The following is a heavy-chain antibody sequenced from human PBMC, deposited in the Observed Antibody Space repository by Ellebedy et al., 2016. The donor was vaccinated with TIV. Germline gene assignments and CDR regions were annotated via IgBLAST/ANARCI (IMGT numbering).Heavy chain of an antibody. CDR1: GFTFDDYA. CDR2: ISWSCGSI. CDR3: AKDIGADSYGIDY. J-gene: IGHJ4*02. Sequence: PGGSLRLSCAASGFTFDDYAMNWVRQAPGKGLEWVSGISWSCGSIGYADSVKGRFTISRDNAKNSLYLQMNSLRAEDTALYYCAKDIGADSYGIDYWGQGTLVTVSS. V-gene: IGHV3-9*01. D-gene: IGHD5-18*01.